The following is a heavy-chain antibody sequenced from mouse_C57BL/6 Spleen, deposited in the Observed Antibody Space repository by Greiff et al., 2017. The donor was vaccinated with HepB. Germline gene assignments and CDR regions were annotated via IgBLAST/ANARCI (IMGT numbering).Heavy chain of an antibody. Sequence: VQLKQSGPELVKPGASVKISCKASGYTFTDYYMNWVKQSHGKSLEWIGDINPNNGGTSYNQKFKGKATLTVDKSSSTAYMELRSLTSEDSAVYYCAYYYGAWFAYWGQGTLVTVSA. D-gene: IGHD1-1*01. CDR2: INPNNGGT. CDR1: GYTFTDYY. J-gene: IGHJ3*01. CDR3: AYYYGAWFAY. V-gene: IGHV1-26*01.